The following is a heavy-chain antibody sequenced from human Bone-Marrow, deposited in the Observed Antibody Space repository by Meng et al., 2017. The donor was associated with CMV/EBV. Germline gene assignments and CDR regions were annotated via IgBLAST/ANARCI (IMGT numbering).Heavy chain of an antibody. J-gene: IGHJ5*02. CDR1: GGTFSSYA. V-gene: IGHV1-69*05. Sequence: SVKVSCKASGGTFSSYAISWVRQAPGQGLEWTGGIIPIFGTANYAQKFQGRVTITTDESTSTAYMELSSLRSEDTAVYYCAREEVVPAPKRWFDPWGQGTLVTVSS. CDR3: AREEVVPAPKRWFDP. D-gene: IGHD2-2*01. CDR2: IIPIFGTA.